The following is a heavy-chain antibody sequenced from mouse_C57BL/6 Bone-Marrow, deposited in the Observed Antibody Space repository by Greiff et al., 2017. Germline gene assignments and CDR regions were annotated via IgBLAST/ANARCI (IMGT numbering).Heavy chain of an antibody. J-gene: IGHJ2*01. CDR3: ARGGNYGGYYFDY. Sequence: VQLQQSGAELVKPGASVKMSCKASGYTFTTYPLEWMKQNHGKSLAWIGNFHPYNDDTKYNEKFKGKATLTVEKSSSTVYLELSRLTSDDSAVYYCARGGNYGGYYFDYGGQGTTLTVSS. D-gene: IGHD2-1*01. V-gene: IGHV1-47*01. CDR1: GYTFTTYP. CDR2: FHPYNDDT.